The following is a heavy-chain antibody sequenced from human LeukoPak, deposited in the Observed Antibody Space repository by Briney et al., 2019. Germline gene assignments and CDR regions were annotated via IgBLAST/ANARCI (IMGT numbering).Heavy chain of an antibody. D-gene: IGHD3-10*01. V-gene: IGHV3-23*01. Sequence: QPGGSVRLSCAASGFTFSSYAMTWVRQAPGKGLEWVSAISGSGGSTCYADSVKGRFTISRDNSKNTLYLQINSLRAEDTAVYYCAKDPMVRGLTYVHWGQRTRLTVSS. CDR2: ISGSGGST. CDR3: AKDPMVRGLTYVH. J-gene: IGHJ4*02. CDR1: GFTFSSYA.